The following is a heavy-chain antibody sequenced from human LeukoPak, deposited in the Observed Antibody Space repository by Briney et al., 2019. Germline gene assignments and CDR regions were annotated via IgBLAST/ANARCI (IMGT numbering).Heavy chain of an antibody. CDR1: GFTFSRYG. D-gene: IGHD5-12*01. V-gene: IGHV3-30*02. J-gene: IGHJ4*02. CDR3: AKDTMRGVATSH. CDR2: IQFDGSNK. Sequence: GGSLRLSCAVSGFTFSRYGMHWVRQAPGKGLEWVAFIQFDGSNKYYADSVKGRFTISRDNSKNTLYLQMNSLRAEDTAVYYCAKDTMRGVATSHWGQGTLVTVSS.